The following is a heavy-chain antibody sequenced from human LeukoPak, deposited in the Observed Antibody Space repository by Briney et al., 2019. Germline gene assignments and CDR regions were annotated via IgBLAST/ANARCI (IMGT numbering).Heavy chain of an antibody. V-gene: IGHV1-69*05. D-gene: IGHD5-18*01. Sequence: ASVKVSCKASGGTFSSYAISWVRQAPGQGLEWMGRIIPIFGTANYAQRFQGRVTITTDESTSTAYMELSSLRSEDTAVYYCVRGPPTAMVTGFDYWGQGTLVTVSS. CDR1: GGTFSSYA. J-gene: IGHJ4*02. CDR3: VRGPPTAMVTGFDY. CDR2: IIPIFGTA.